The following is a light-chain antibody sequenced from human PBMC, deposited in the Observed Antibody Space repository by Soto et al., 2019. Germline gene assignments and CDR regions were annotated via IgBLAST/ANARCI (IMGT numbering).Light chain of an antibody. CDR2: GTS. Sequence: EIVLTQSPGTLSLSPGEGATLSCRASPSVSSSFLAWYQQKPGQAPRLLIYGTSSRATGIPVRFSGSGSVTDLPVTISSLEPEEVAVFQCQQYATTFVHGTKVEVK. V-gene: IGKV3-20*01. CDR3: QQYATT. CDR1: PSVSSSF. J-gene: IGKJ1*01.